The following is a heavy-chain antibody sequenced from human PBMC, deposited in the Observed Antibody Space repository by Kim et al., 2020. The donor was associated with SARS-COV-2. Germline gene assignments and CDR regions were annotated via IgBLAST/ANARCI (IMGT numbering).Heavy chain of an antibody. J-gene: IGHJ6*02. CDR3: ARRYSGYDLYPDYYGMDV. CDR2: IYPGDSDT. CDR1: GYSFTSYW. D-gene: IGHD5-12*01. Sequence: GESLKISCKGSGYSFTSYWIGWVRQMPGKGLEWMGIIYPGDSDTRYSPSFQGQVTISADKSISTAYLQWSSLKASDTAMYYCARRYSGYDLYPDYYGMDVWGQGTTVTVSS. V-gene: IGHV5-51*01.